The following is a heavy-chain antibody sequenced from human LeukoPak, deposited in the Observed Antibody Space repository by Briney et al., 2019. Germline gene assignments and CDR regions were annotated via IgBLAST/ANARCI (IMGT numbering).Heavy chain of an antibody. Sequence: SETLSLTCAVYGGSFSGYSWSWIRQPPGKGLEWIGEINHSGSTNYNPSLKSRVTISVDTSKNQFSLKLSSVTAADTAVYCCAVGGYYYSNWGQGTLVNVSS. CDR1: GGSFSGYS. V-gene: IGHV4-34*01. D-gene: IGHD3-22*01. J-gene: IGHJ4*02. CDR3: AVGGYYYSN. CDR2: INHSGST.